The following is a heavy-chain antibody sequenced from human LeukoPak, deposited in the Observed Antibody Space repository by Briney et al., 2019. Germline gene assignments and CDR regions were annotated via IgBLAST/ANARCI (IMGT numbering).Heavy chain of an antibody. D-gene: IGHD3-10*01. J-gene: IGHJ3*02. CDR2: ISGSGGNT. Sequence: PGGSLRLSCAASGFTFDDYAMHWVRQAPGKGLEWVSGISGSGGNTYYTDSVRGRFTISRDNAKNSLFLQMNSLRGEDAAVYYCARDRGDMVRGVIIVFRAFDIWGQGTMVTVSS. CDR1: GFTFDDYA. CDR3: ARDRGDMVRGVIIVFRAFDI. V-gene: IGHV3-20*04.